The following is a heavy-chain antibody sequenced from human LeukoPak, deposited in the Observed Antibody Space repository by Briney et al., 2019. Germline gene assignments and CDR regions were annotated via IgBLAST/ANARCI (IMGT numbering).Heavy chain of an antibody. CDR2: INPNSGGT. J-gene: IGHJ4*02. CDR3: ARDGTGVYNLVQY. CDR1: GYTFTVYY. D-gene: IGHD5-24*01. Sequence: ASVKVSCKASGYTFTVYYMHWVRQAPGQGLELMGWINPNSGGTNYAQKFQGRVTMTRDTSISAVYMELSRLRSDDTAVYYCARDGTGVYNLVQYWGQGTLVTVSS. V-gene: IGHV1-2*02.